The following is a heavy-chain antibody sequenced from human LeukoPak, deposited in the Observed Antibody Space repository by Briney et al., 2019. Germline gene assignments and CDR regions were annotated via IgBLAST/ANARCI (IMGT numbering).Heavy chain of an antibody. CDR1: GLTYRGFA. Sequence: GGSLNLPCAPSGLTYRGFAIHWVRQASGKGGAGVGRIRTRSDSYAPLYAASVKGRFTISIDDSNNTAYLQMDSLETEDTAVYYSTVVARCTNYFDRWGQGALVTVSS. V-gene: IGHV3-73*01. J-gene: IGHJ4*02. D-gene: IGHD2-15*01. CDR3: TVVARCTNYFDR. CDR2: IRTRSDSYAP.